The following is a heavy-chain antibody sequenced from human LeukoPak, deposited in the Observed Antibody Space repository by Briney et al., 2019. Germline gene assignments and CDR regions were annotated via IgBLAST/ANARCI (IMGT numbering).Heavy chain of an antibody. V-gene: IGHV3-11*06. J-gene: IGHJ6*02. Sequence: GGSLRLSCAASGFTFSDYYMSWIRQAPGKGLEWVSSISSSSSYIYYADSVKGRFTISRDNAKNSLYLQMNSLRAEDTAVYYCARDGQWLAPGHYGMDVWGQGTTVTVSS. CDR2: ISSSSSYI. CDR3: ARDGQWLAPGHYGMDV. D-gene: IGHD6-19*01. CDR1: GFTFSDYY.